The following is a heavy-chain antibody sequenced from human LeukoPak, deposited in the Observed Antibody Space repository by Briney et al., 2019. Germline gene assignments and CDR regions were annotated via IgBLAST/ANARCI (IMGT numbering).Heavy chain of an antibody. Sequence: PSETLSLTCTVSGGSISSYYWSWIRQPPGKGLEWIGYIYYSGGTNYNPSLKSRVTISVDTSKNQFSLKLSSVTAADTAVYYCARDLVRGSLDAFDIWGQGTMVTVSS. CDR1: GGSISSYY. CDR3: ARDLVRGSLDAFDI. CDR2: IYYSGGT. D-gene: IGHD3-10*01. J-gene: IGHJ3*02. V-gene: IGHV4-59*01.